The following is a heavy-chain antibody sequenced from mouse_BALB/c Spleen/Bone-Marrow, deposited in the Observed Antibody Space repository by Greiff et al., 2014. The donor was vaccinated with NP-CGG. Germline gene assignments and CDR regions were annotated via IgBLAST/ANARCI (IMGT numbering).Heavy chain of an antibody. CDR1: GYTFTSYW. V-gene: IGHV1S81*02. Sequence: VQLQQSGAELVKPGASVKLSCKASGYTFTSYWMHWVKQRPGQGLEWIGEINPSNGRTNYNEKFKSKATLTVDISSGTAYMQLSILTSEDSAVDYGVSDYGCEACVAWFDDWGQGTLVTVSA. D-gene: IGHD2-14*01. J-gene: IGHJ3*01. CDR2: INPSNGRT. CDR3: VSDYGCEACVAWFDD.